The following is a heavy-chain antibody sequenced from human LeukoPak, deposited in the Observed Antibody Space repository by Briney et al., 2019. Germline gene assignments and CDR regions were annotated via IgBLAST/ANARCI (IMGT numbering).Heavy chain of an antibody. CDR1: GYTFSNYR. V-gene: IGHV1-18*01. J-gene: IGHJ4*02. CDR3: ARVHRYYYGSGSYYLPYYFDY. Sequence: ASVKVSCKASGYTFSNYRINWVRQAPGQGLEWMGWISPYNDNADYAEKLQGRVTMTTDTSTSTAYMELRSLRSDDTAVYYCARVHRYYYGSGSYYLPYYFDYWGQGTLVTVSS. CDR2: ISPYNDNA. D-gene: IGHD3-10*01.